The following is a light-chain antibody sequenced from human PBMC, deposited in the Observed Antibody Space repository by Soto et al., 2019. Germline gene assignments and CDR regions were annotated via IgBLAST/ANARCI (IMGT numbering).Light chain of an antibody. CDR3: QQSANSPVT. V-gene: IGKV3-20*01. J-gene: IGKJ2*01. CDR2: GAS. Sequence: TVLTQSPGTLSLSPGERATLSCRASQSVSSTYVSWYQQKPGQAPRLLIFGASSRATGIPYRFSGSGSGTHFTLTISRLEPEDFAVYYCQQSANSPVTFGQGTKLEIK. CDR1: QSVSSTY.